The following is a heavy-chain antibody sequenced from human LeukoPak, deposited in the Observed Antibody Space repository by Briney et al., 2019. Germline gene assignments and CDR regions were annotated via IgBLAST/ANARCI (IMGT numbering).Heavy chain of an antibody. CDR1: GFSLSNARMG. Sequence: SGPTLVNPTETLRLTCTVSGFSLSNARMGVSWIRQPPGKALEWLAHIFSNDEKSYSTSLKSRLTISKDTYKSQVVLTMTNMDPVDTATYYCARIDYGGKGCVDYWGQGTLATVSS. J-gene: IGHJ4*02. CDR3: ARIDYGGKGCVDY. V-gene: IGHV2-26*01. D-gene: IGHD4-23*01. CDR2: IFSNDEK.